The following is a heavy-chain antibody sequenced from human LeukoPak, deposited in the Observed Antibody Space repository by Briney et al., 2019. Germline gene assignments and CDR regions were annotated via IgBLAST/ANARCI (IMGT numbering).Heavy chain of an antibody. D-gene: IGHD5-24*01. CDR3: ARWGYILYYSNYNRDV. CDR1: GFTFSDYY. CDR2: ISSSGSTI. V-gene: IGHV3-11*01. J-gene: IGHJ6*03. Sequence: GGSLRLSCAASGFTFSDYYMSWIRQAPGKGLEWVSYISSSGSTIYYADSVKGRFTISRDNAKNSLYLQMNSLRAEDTAVYYWARWGYILYYSNYNRDVGAKGPRVTIPS.